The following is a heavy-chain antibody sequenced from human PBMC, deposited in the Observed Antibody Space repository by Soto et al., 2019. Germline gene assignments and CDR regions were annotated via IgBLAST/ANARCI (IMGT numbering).Heavy chain of an antibody. V-gene: IGHV3-30*03. D-gene: IGHD3-10*01. CDR1: GFTFSSYG. Sequence: QVQLVESGGGVVQPGRSLRLSCAASGFTFSSYGMHWVRQAPGKGLEWVAVISYDGSNKYYADSVKGRFTISRDNSKXXXXXXXXXXXXXXXAVYYCXTLTGGMDVWGQGTTVTVSS. CDR2: ISYDGSNK. J-gene: IGHJ6*02. CDR3: XTLTGGMDV.